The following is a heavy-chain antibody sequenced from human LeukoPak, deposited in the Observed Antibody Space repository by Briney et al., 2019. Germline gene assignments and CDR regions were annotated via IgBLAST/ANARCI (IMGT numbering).Heavy chain of an antibody. CDR3: AKPTDY. Sequence: PGGSLRLSCVASGFSFDDYGMFWVRQTPGKGLEWVSGISWNSGNIGYADSVKGRFTISRDNAKYSVYLQMNSLRAEDTAEYYCAKPTDYWGQGTLVTVSS. V-gene: IGHV3-9*01. CDR2: ISWNSGNI. J-gene: IGHJ4*02. CDR1: GFSFDDYG.